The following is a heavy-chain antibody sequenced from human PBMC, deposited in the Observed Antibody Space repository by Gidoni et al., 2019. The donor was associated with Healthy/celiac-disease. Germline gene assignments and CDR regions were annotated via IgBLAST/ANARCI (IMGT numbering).Heavy chain of an antibody. Sequence: EVQLLESGGGLVQPGGSLRLSCAASGFTFSSYAMSWVRQAPGKGLEWVSAISGSGGSTYYADSVKGRFTISRDNSKNTLYLQMNSLRAEDTAVYYCAKDPGSTSPGSDYYGMDVWGQGTTVTVSS. D-gene: IGHD2-2*01. CDR3: AKDPGSTSPGSDYYGMDV. V-gene: IGHV3-23*01. CDR1: GFTFSSYA. CDR2: ISGSGGST. J-gene: IGHJ6*02.